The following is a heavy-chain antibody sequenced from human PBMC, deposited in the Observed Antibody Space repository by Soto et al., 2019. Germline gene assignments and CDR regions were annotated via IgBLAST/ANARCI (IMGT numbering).Heavy chain of an antibody. V-gene: IGHV4-59*01. CDR2: IYYSGST. CDR3: ARVDGYTYPNDY. D-gene: IGHD5-12*01. CDR1: GGSISSYY. Sequence: SETLSLTCTVSGGSISSYYWSWIRQPPGKGLEWIGYIYYSGSTNYNPSLKSQVTISVDTSKNQFSLKLSSVTAADTAVYYCARVDGYTYPNDYWGQGTLVTVSS. J-gene: IGHJ4*02.